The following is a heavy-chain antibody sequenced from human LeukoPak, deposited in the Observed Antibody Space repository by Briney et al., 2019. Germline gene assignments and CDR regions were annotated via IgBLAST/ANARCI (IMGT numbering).Heavy chain of an antibody. CDR3: ARNLNSWFDP. Sequence: GGSLRLSCVASGFTFSSYNMNWVRQAPGKGLEWVSSISSSSSYIYYADSLKGRFTISRDNAKNSLFLQMNSLRAEDTAVYYCARNLNSWFDPWGQGTLVTVSS. CDR1: GFTFSSYN. CDR2: ISSSSSYI. D-gene: IGHD3-9*01. V-gene: IGHV3-21*01. J-gene: IGHJ5*02.